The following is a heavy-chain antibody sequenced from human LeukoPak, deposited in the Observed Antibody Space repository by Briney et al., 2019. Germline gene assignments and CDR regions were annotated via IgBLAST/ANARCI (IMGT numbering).Heavy chain of an antibody. CDR1: GGSFSGYY. Sequence: SETLSLTCAVYGGSFSGYYWSWIRQPPGKGLEWIGEINHSGSTNYNPSLKSRVTISVDTSKNQFSLKLSSVTAADTAVYYCATSGGPLNWFDPWGQGTLVTVSS. CDR3: ATSGGPLNWFDP. V-gene: IGHV4-34*01. J-gene: IGHJ5*02. CDR2: INHSGST.